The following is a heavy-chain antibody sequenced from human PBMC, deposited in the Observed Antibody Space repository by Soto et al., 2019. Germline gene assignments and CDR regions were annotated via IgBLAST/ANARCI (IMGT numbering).Heavy chain of an antibody. Sequence: PSETLSLTSADSGGSISSGGYSWSWIRQPPGKGLEWIGYIYHSGSTYYNPSLKSRVTISLDTSKNQFSLKLSSVTAADTAVYYCACSGGGSSDYWGQGILVTVS. CDR1: GGSISSGGYS. J-gene: IGHJ4*02. CDR3: ACSGGGSSDY. D-gene: IGHD2-15*01. CDR2: IYHSGST. V-gene: IGHV4-30-2*02.